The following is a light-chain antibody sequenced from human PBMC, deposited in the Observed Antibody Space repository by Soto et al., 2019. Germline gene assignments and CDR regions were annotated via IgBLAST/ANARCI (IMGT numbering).Light chain of an antibody. CDR3: QQYGSSSWT. J-gene: IGKJ1*01. CDR2: GTS. V-gene: IGKV3-20*01. Sequence: EIVLTQSPATLSLSPGERATLSCRASQSVNNFLAWYQQRPGQAPRLLIYGTSSRATGIPDRFSGSGSGTDFTLTISRLEPEDFAVYYCQQYGSSSWTFGQGTKVDI. CDR1: QSVNNF.